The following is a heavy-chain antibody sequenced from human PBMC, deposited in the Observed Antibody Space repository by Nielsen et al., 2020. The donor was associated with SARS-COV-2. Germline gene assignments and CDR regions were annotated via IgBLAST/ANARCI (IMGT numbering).Heavy chain of an antibody. CDR2: ISWDGGST. V-gene: IGHV3-43*01. CDR3: ARDINKGSFDGPFDL. J-gene: IGHJ5*02. CDR1: GFTFDDYT. Sequence: GESLKISCAASGFTFDDYTMHWVRQAPGKGLEWVSLISWDGGSTYYADSVKGRFTISRDNSKNSLYLQMNSLRAEDTAFYFCARDINKGSFDGPFDLWGQGTQVTVSS. D-gene: IGHD3-10*01.